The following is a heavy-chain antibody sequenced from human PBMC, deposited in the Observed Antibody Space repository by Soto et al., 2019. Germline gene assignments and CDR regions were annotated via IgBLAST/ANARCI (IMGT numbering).Heavy chain of an antibody. CDR3: ARRYRHAFDI. V-gene: IGHV4-59*08. CDR1: GGSIRSYY. D-gene: IGHD4-4*01. CDR2: IYYSGST. Sequence: QVQLQESGPGLVKTSETLSLTCTVSGGSIRSYYWSWIRQPPGKGLEWIGYIYYSGSTNYNPSLKSRVTISVDASKNQFSLKLSSVAAADTAVYYCARRYRHAFDIWGQGTMVTVSS. J-gene: IGHJ3*02.